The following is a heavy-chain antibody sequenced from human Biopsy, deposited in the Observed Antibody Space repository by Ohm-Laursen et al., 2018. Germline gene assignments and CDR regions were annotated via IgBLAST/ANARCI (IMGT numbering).Heavy chain of an antibody. V-gene: IGHV1-46*01. J-gene: IGHJ4*02. CDR3: ATSRSGRALGDS. CDR1: ENPFSTHY. D-gene: IGHD6-19*01. CDR2: INPGGGGT. Sequence: ASVKVSCKVAENPFSTHYIHWVRQAPGQGLEWVGVINPGGGGTNYTQKFQDRVTVTRDTFTSAVYMELTDLLSEDTAVYYCATSRSGRALGDSWGQGTLVTVSS.